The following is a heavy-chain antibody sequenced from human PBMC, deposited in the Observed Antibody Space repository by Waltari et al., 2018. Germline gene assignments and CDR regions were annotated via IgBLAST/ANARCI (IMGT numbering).Heavy chain of an antibody. J-gene: IGHJ4*02. CDR2: IRSKAYGGTT. V-gene: IGHV3-49*03. D-gene: IGHD3-16*02. CDR1: GFTFGDYA. CDR3: TRVRLRLGELSFDY. Sequence: EVQLVESGGGLVQPGRSLRLSCTASGFTFGDYAMSWFRKAPGKGLEWVGFIRSKAYGGTTEYAASVKGRFTISRDDSKSIAYLQMSSLKTEDTAVYYCTRVRLRLGELSFDYWGQGTLVTVSS.